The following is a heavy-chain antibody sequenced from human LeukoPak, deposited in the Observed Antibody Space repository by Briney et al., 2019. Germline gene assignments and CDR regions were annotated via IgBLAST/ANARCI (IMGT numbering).Heavy chain of an antibody. D-gene: IGHD6-19*01. Sequence: GGSLRLSCAASGFTFSTYWMHWVRQAPGKGLVWVSRINSDGSRTTYADSVKGRFTISRDNAKNALYLQMNSLRTEDTAVYYCARPETQYSSGLDGFDIWGQGTMVTISS. CDR1: GFTFSTYW. CDR2: INSDGSRT. V-gene: IGHV3-74*01. CDR3: ARPETQYSSGLDGFDI. J-gene: IGHJ3*02.